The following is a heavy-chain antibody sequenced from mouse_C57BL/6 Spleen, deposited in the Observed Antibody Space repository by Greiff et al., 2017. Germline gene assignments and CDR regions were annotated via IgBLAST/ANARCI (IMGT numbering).Heavy chain of an antibody. Sequence: EVKLVESEGGLVQPGSSMKLSCTASGFTFSDYYMAWVRQVPEKGLEWVANINYDGSSTYYLDSLKSRFIISRDNAKNILYLQMSSLKSEDTATYYWARDDSNYGYAMDYWGQGTSVTVSS. CDR2: INYDGSST. V-gene: IGHV5-16*01. CDR1: GFTFSDYY. CDR3: ARDDSNYGYAMDY. J-gene: IGHJ4*01. D-gene: IGHD2-5*01.